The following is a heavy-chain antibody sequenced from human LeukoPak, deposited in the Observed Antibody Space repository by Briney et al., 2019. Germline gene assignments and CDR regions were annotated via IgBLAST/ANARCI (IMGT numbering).Heavy chain of an antibody. Sequence: SETLSLTCTVSGGSISSYYWSWIRQPPGKGLEWIGYIYYSGSTNYNPSLKSRVTISVNTSKNQFSLKLSSVAAAETAVYYCARGVASCYWRNCRSDAFDIWGQGTMVTVSS. J-gene: IGHJ3*02. CDR1: GGSISSYY. D-gene: IGHD2-2*01. CDR2: IYYSGST. CDR3: ARGVASCYWRNCRSDAFDI. V-gene: IGHV4-59*01.